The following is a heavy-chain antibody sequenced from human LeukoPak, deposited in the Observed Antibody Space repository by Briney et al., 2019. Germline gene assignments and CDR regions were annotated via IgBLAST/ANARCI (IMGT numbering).Heavy chain of an antibody. D-gene: IGHD3-22*01. CDR1: GYTFTSYG. J-gene: IGHJ4*02. CDR3: ATFSIYDSSGYYYYDY. Sequence: ASVKVPCKASGYTFTSYGISWVRQAPGQGLEWMGWISAYNGNTNYAQKLQGRVTMTTDTSTSTAYMELSSLRSEDTAVYYCATFSIYDSSGYYYYDYWGQGTLVTVSS. CDR2: ISAYNGNT. V-gene: IGHV1-18*01.